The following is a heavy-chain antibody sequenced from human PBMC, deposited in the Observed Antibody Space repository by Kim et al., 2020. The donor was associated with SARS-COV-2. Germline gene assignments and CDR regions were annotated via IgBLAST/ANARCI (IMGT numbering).Heavy chain of an antibody. CDR3: ARYGRILDF. D-gene: IGHD3-10*01. CDR2: IKRDGTET. Sequence: GGSLRLSCTASGFTFTNDWLTWVRQAPGKGLELVATIKRDGTETNYLDSVKGRFTVSRDNAKNVLYLQMDSLRVEDTAMYYCARYGRILDFWGRGIPVTV. J-gene: IGHJ4*02. V-gene: IGHV3-7*01. CDR1: GFTFTNDW.